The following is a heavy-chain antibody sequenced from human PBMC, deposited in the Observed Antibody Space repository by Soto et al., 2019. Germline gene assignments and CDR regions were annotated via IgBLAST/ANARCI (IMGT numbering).Heavy chain of an antibody. D-gene: IGHD2-8*02. V-gene: IGHV4-34*01. CDR3: ARDKITGLFDY. J-gene: IGHJ4*02. CDR1: GGSFSGYD. Sequence: PSETLSLTCAFYGGSFSGYDWTLIRQPPGTGLEWIGEINHSGSSNYNPSLKSRVTISVDTSKNQFSLKLTSVTAADTAVYYCARDKITGLFDYWGQGTLVTVSS. CDR2: INHSGSS.